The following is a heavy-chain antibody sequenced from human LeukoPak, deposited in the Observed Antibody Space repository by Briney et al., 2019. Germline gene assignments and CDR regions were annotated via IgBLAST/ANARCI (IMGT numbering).Heavy chain of an antibody. D-gene: IGHD2-15*01. CDR3: ARLRRTGASGGFYYYYDY. CDR2: INTVAIYI. CDR1: GFTFNSCS. V-gene: IGHV3-21*01. J-gene: IGHJ4*02. Sequence: GGSLSLSCAASGFTFNSCSFNWLRRAPGEAREGVSSINTVAIYIYYADSVRGRFTISRDNAKNSVYLQMDTLRAEDTGVYYCARLRRTGASGGFYYYYDYWGQRTLVTVSS.